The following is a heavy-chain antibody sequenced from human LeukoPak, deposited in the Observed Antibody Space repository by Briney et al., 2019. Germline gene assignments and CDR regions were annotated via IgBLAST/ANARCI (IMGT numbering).Heavy chain of an antibody. CDR2: IYYSGNT. CDR1: GDSISNSNLY. Sequence: SETLSLTCIVSGDSISNSNLYWGWIRQPPGKGLEWIGSIYYSGNTYYNASLKSRVSISVDTSKNQFSLRLTSVTAADTAVYYCARQTGSGLFILPGGQGKLVTVSP. D-gene: IGHD3-10*01. V-gene: IGHV4-39*01. CDR3: ARQTGSGLFILP. J-gene: IGHJ4*02.